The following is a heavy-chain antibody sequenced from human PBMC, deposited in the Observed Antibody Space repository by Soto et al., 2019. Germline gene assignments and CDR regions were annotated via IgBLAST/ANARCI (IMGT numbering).Heavy chain of an antibody. CDR3: AREVQYSSSSVAFDI. J-gene: IGHJ3*02. CDR2: ISYDGSNK. CDR1: GFTFSSYA. V-gene: IGHV3-30*04. Sequence: GGSLRLSCAASGFTFSSYAMHWVRQAPGKGLEWVAVISYDGSNKYYADSVKGRFTISRDNSKNTLYLQMNSLRAEDTAVYYCAREVQYSSSSVAFDIWGQGTMVTVSS. D-gene: IGHD6-6*01.